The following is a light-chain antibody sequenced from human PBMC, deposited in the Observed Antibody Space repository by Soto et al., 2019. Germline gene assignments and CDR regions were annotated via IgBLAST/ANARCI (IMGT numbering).Light chain of an antibody. V-gene: IGKV3-15*01. J-gene: IGKJ5*01. CDR2: GAS. CDR1: QSVSGN. Sequence: EIVMTQSPATLSVSPGERATLSCRASQSVSGNLAWYQQKPGQAPRLLIYGASTRATGIPARFSGSGSGTELTLTITSLQSEDFAVYYCKEYNNCPPITCGQGTRLEIK. CDR3: KEYNNCPPIT.